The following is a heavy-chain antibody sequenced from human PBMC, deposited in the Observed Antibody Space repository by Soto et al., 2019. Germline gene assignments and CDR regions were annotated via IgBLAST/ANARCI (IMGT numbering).Heavy chain of an antibody. D-gene: IGHD3-3*01. CDR1: GASIRSGDYY. Sequence: PSETLSLTCSVSGASIRSGDYYWNWIRQPPGKGLEWMAYIYYSGSTYYNPSLNRRITVSLDTPKNQFTLKLSSVTAADTAVYYFVRSRVSSGFQNLDYWGQGTLVTVSS. V-gene: IGHV4-30-4*01. CDR3: VRSRVSSGFQNLDY. J-gene: IGHJ4*02. CDR2: IYYSGST.